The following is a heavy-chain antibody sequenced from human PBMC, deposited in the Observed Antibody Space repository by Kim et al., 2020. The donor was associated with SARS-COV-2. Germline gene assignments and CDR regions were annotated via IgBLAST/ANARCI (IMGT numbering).Heavy chain of an antibody. V-gene: IGHV1-2*02. CDR2: MHPNSGAT. CDR3: ARDLNAAATFDS. Sequence: ASVKVSCRASGYTFTDYYMYWVRQAPGQGLEWMGWMHPNSGATRYPQKFQGRVTMTRDTSIGTAYMELNRLTSDDTALYYCARDLNAAATFDSWGQGTLVTVSS. J-gene: IGHJ4*02. CDR1: GYTFTDYY. D-gene: IGHD6-13*01.